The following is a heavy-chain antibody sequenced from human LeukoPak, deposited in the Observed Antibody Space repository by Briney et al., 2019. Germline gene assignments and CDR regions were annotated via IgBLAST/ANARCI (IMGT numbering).Heavy chain of an antibody. CDR2: IKQDGSEK. Sequence: PGGSLRLTCAASGFTFSSYWMSWVRQAPGKGLEWVANIKQDGSEKYYVDSVKGRFTISRDNAKNSLYLQMNSLRAEDTAVYYRASLSSSWYFLYWGQGTLVTVSS. D-gene: IGHD6-13*01. V-gene: IGHV3-7*01. J-gene: IGHJ4*02. CDR1: GFTFSSYW. CDR3: ASLSSSWYFLY.